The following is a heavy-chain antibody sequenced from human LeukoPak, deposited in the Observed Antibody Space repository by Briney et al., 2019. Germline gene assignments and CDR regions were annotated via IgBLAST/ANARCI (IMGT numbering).Heavy chain of an antibody. CDR1: GFTFSSHG. J-gene: IGHJ4*02. Sequence: PGGSLRLSCAASGFTFSSHGMNWVRQAPGKGLEWVSGISPSGGITYYTDSVKGRFTISRDNSKNTLYLQMNSLRAEDTAVYYCATGEQLWLEYYFDYWGQGTLVTVSS. D-gene: IGHD5-18*01. CDR2: ISPSGGIT. V-gene: IGHV3-23*01. CDR3: ATGEQLWLEYYFDY.